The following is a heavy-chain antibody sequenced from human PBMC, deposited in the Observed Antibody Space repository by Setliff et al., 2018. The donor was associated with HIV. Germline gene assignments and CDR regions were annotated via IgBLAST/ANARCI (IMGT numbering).Heavy chain of an antibody. CDR3: ARYTTLTTNFDY. CDR2: IPHNGGT. D-gene: IGHD4-17*01. J-gene: IGHJ4*02. Sequence: SETLSLTCAVCGYSIGSGSFWGWIRQHPGKGLERIATIPHNGGTYYNPDPSLTGRVTISVDTSKNQFSLNLAFVTAADPAVYYCARYTTLTTNFDYWGQGTLVTVSA. V-gene: IGHV4-38-2*01. CDR1: GYSIGSGSF.